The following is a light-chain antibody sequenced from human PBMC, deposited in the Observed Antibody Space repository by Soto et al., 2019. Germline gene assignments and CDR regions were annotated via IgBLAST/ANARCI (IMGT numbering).Light chain of an antibody. CDR2: DVS. CDR3: QQFNTYPALT. J-gene: IGKJ4*01. CDR1: QGISSA. V-gene: IGKV1-13*02. Sequence: ALQLTQSPSSLSASVGDRVTITCRASQGISSALAWYQQKPGKSPNLLIYDVSSLESGVPSQFSGSGSGTDFTLTISSLQPEDFATYYCQQFNTYPALTFGGGTKVEIK.